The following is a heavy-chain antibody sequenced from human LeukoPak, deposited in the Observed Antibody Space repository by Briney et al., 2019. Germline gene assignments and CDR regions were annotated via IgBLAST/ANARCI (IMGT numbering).Heavy chain of an antibody. Sequence: GGSLRLSCAASGFTFSSYSMNWVRQAPGKGLEWVSHISTSVSITYYADSVKGRFTISRDNAKNSLYLQMNSLRAEDTAVYYCARRYCSGGSCYSGGFDYWGQGTLVTVSS. CDR2: ISTSVSIT. CDR3: ARRYCSGGSCYSGGFDY. D-gene: IGHD2-15*01. V-gene: IGHV3-48*01. J-gene: IGHJ4*02. CDR1: GFTFSSYS.